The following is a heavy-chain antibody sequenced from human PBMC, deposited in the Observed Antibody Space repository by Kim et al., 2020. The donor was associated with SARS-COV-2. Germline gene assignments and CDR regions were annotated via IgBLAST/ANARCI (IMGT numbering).Heavy chain of an antibody. J-gene: IGHJ4*02. Sequence: ADSVKGRFTSSRDNSKNTLYLQMNSLRAEDTAVYYCARDLGEMATTFDYWGQGTLVTVSS. V-gene: IGHV3-33*01. CDR3: ARDLGEMATTFDY. D-gene: IGHD5-12*01.